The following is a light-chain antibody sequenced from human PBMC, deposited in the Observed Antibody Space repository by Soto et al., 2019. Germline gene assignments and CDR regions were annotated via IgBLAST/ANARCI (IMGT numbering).Light chain of an antibody. CDR2: GAS. V-gene: IGKV3-20*01. CDR1: QSVGSSY. CDR3: QQYGDSPT. Sequence: ETVLTQSPGTLSLSPGERATLSCRASQSVGSSYLAWYQQTPGQAPRLLIYGASSRATGIPDRFSGSGSGTDFTLTISRLEPEDFAVFYCQQYGDSPTFGQGTKVDIK. J-gene: IGKJ1*01.